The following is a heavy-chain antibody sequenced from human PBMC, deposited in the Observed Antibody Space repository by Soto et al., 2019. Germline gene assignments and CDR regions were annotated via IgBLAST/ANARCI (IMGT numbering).Heavy chain of an antibody. CDR1: GFTFSSYS. J-gene: IGHJ4*02. V-gene: IGHV3-21*01. D-gene: IGHD6-19*01. Sequence: GGSLRLSCAASGFTFSSYSMNWVRQAPGKGLEWVSSISSSSSYIYYADSVKGRFTISRDNAKNSLYLQMNSLGAEDTAVYYCARALGSGLDYWGQGTLVTVSS. CDR3: ARALGSGLDY. CDR2: ISSSSSYI.